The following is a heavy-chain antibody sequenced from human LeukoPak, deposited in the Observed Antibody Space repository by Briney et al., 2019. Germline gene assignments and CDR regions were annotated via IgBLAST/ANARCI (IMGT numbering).Heavy chain of an antibody. Sequence: ASVKVSCKASGYAFSSYAIAWVRQAPGQGLEWMGWISAYSGHRNYAQRLQGRVTMTTDTSTNTAYMELRSLRSDDTAVYYCARATQGLWFGELFDYWGQGTLVTVSS. J-gene: IGHJ4*02. V-gene: IGHV1-18*01. CDR3: ARATQGLWFGELFDY. D-gene: IGHD3-10*01. CDR2: ISAYSGHR. CDR1: GYAFSSYA.